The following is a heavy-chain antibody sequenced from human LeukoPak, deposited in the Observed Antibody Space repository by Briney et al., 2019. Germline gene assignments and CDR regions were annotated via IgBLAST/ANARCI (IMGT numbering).Heavy chain of an antibody. CDR1: GGSISSYY. CDR3: ARGLTADS. Sequence: SETLSLTCTVSGGSISSYYWNWIRQPPGRGLEWIGYVYDTGTTNYNPSLSSRVTISLDTSKNLFSLKLTSVTAADTAVYYCARGLTADSWGQGTLVTVSS. D-gene: IGHD5-18*01. V-gene: IGHV4-59*01. CDR2: VYDTGTT. J-gene: IGHJ4*02.